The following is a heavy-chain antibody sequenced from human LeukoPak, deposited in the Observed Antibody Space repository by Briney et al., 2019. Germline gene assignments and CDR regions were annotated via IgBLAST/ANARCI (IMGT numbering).Heavy chain of an antibody. D-gene: IGHD5-12*01. J-gene: IGHJ4*02. CDR1: GGSISSSSYY. CDR3: ASLSGYEADY. V-gene: IGHV4-39*01. Sequence: SETLSLTCTVSGGSISSSSYYWGWIRQLPGKGLEWIGSIYYSGSTYYSPSLKSRVTISVDTSKNQFSLKLSSVTAADTAVYYCASLSGYEADYWGQGTLVTVSS. CDR2: IYYSGST.